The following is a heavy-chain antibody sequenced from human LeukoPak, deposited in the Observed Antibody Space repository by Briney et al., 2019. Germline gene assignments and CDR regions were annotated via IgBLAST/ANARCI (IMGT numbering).Heavy chain of an antibody. CDR2: ISTSGVET. CDR1: GFXFSSYA. Sequence: PGGSLRLSCEASGFXFSSYAISWVRQTPGKGLVWISSISTSGVETYYADSVKGRLTISRDNSNNTLYLQMNSLRAEDTALYYCAKVEARGYSHGLDYWGQGILVTVSS. V-gene: IGHV3-23*01. CDR3: AKVEARGYSHGLDY. D-gene: IGHD5-18*01. J-gene: IGHJ4*02.